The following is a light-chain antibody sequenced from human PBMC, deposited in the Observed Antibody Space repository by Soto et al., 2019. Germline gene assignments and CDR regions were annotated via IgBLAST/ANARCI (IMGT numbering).Light chain of an antibody. V-gene: IGLV2-23*01. J-gene: IGLJ3*02. Sequence: QSALTQPASVSGSPGQSITISCTGTRSDVGSYNLVSWYQQHPGKAPKLMIYEGSKRPSGVSNRFSGSTSGNTASLTISGLQAEDEADYYCCSYAGSRVFGGGTKLTVL. CDR1: RSDVGSYNL. CDR3: CSYAGSRV. CDR2: EGS.